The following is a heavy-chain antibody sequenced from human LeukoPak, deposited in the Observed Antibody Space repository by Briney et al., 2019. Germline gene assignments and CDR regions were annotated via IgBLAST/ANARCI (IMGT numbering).Heavy chain of an antibody. CDR2: IYTSGST. D-gene: IGHD2-2*01. J-gene: IGHJ5*02. V-gene: IGHV4-4*07. CDR3: ARNPSNIVVVPASRERGSWFDP. Sequence: SETLSLTCTVSGGSISSYYWSWIRQPAGKGPEWIGRIYTSGSTNYNPSLKSRVTMSVDTSKNQFSLKLSSVTAADTAVYYCARNPSNIVVVPASRERGSWFDPWGQGTLVTVSS. CDR1: GGSISSYY.